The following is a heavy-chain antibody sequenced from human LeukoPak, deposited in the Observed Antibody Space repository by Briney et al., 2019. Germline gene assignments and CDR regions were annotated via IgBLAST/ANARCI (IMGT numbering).Heavy chain of an antibody. CDR2: IIPIFGTA. Sequence: GASVKVSCKTSGYTFTNYGISWVRQAPGLGLEWMGGIIPIFGTANYAQKFQGRVTITADESTSTAYMELSSLRSEDTAVYYCARAQTYYYDSSGYFPDAFDIWGQGTMVTVSS. V-gene: IGHV1-69*13. D-gene: IGHD3-22*01. CDR1: GYTFTNYG. J-gene: IGHJ3*02. CDR3: ARAQTYYYDSSGYFPDAFDI.